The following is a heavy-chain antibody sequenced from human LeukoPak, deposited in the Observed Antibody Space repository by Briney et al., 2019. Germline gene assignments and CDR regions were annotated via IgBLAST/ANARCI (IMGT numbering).Heavy chain of an antibody. J-gene: IGHJ3*02. CDR3: ATSVGAADAFDI. CDR2: ISSNGGST. Sequence: GGSLRLSCAASGFTFSSYAMHRVRQAPGKGLEYVSAISSNGGSTYYANSVKGRFTISRDNSKNTLYLQMGSLRAEDMAVYYCATSVGAADAFDIWGQGTMVTVSS. CDR1: GFTFSSYA. D-gene: IGHD1-26*01. V-gene: IGHV3-64*01.